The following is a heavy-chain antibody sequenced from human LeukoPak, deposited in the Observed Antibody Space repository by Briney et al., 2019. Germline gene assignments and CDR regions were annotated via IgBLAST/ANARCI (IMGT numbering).Heavy chain of an antibody. V-gene: IGHV3-30*03. CDR2: ISYDGSNK. CDR3: ASPGVYKDY. Sequence: GRSLRLSCAASGFTFSSYGMHWVRQAPGKGLEWVAVISYDGSNKYYADSVKGRFTISRDNSKNTLYLQMNSLRAEDTAVYYCASPGVYKDYWGQGTLVTVSS. D-gene: IGHD6-13*01. J-gene: IGHJ4*02. CDR1: GFTFSSYG.